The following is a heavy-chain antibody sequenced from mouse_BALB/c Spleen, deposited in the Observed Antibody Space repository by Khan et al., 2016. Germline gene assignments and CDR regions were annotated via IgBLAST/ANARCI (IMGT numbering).Heavy chain of an antibody. J-gene: IGHJ1*01. CDR2: IDPANGNT. CDR3: ANYGSSDWYFDV. D-gene: IGHD1-1*01. CDR1: GFNIKDTY. V-gene: IGHV14-3*02. Sequence: VQLQQSGAELVKPGASVKLSCTASGFNIKDTYMHWVKQRPEQGLEWIGRIDPANGNTKYDPKFQGKATITADTSSNTAYLQLSGLTSEDTAVYYCANYGSSDWYFDVWGAGTTVTVSS.